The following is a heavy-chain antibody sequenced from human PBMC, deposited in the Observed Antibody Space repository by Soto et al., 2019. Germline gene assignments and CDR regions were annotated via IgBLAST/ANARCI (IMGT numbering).Heavy chain of an antibody. Sequence: PGGSLRLSCAASGFTFSSYGMHWVRQAPGKGLEWVAVISYDGSNKYYADSVKGRFTISRDNSKNTLYLQMNSLRAEDTAVYYCAKDQPWFVPWGQGSLVTVSS. CDR1: GFTFSSYG. CDR2: ISYDGSNK. V-gene: IGHV3-30*18. J-gene: IGHJ5*02. CDR3: AKDQPWFVP.